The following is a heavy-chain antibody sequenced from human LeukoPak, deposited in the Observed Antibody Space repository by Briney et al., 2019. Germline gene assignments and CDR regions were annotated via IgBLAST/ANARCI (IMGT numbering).Heavy chain of an antibody. J-gene: IGHJ4*02. Sequence: GGSLRLSCAASGFTFSSYSMSWVRQAPGKGLEWVSSISSSSYIYYADSVKGGFTISGANAKNSLYLQMNSLRAEDTAVYYCARLRPTFGGVIVSSPPDYWGQGTLATVSS. V-gene: IGHV3-21*01. CDR3: ARLRPTFGGVIVSSPPDY. CDR2: ISSSSYI. D-gene: IGHD3-16*02. CDR1: GFTFSSYS.